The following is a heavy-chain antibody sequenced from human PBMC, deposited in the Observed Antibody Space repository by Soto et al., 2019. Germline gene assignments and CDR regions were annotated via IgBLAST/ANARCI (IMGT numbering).Heavy chain of an antibody. CDR1: GYTFTGYY. CDR3: AREYVDTGYYYYSGMDV. V-gene: IGHV1-2*02. J-gene: IGHJ6*02. CDR2: INPNSGGT. Sequence: ASVKVSCKXSGYTFTGYYMHWGRQAPGQGLEWMGWINPNSGGTNYAQKFQGRVTMTRDTSISTAYMELSRLRSDDTAVYYCAREYVDTGYYYYSGMDVWGQGTTVTVSS. D-gene: IGHD5-18*01.